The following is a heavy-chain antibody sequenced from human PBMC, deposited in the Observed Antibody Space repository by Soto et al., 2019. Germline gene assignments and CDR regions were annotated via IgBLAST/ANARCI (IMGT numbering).Heavy chain of an antibody. J-gene: IGHJ4*02. Sequence: LRLSCAASGFTFSSYAMSWVRQAPGKGLEWVSTISGSGGSTYYADSVKGRFTISRDNSKNTLYLQMNSLRAEDSAVYFCARTVAGDYWGQGTLVTVSS. D-gene: IGHD2-15*01. CDR3: ARTVAGDY. CDR2: ISGSGGST. V-gene: IGHV3-23*01. CDR1: GFTFSSYA.